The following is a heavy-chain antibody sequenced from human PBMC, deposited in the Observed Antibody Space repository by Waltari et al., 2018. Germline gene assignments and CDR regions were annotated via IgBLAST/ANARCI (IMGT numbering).Heavy chain of an antibody. CDR2: IKNDGSGP. Sequence: EVQLVESGGGLVQPGGSLRLSCAASGFTFNNFWLHWVRQDAGKGMMWVSSIKNDGSGPIYAESVKGRFTISRDNAKNTLYLQMNSLRPEDTAVYYCVRAYYDGRLDYWGQGTLVTASS. CDR3: VRAYYDGRLDY. V-gene: IGHV3-74*01. CDR1: GFTFNNFW. D-gene: IGHD3-22*01. J-gene: IGHJ4*01.